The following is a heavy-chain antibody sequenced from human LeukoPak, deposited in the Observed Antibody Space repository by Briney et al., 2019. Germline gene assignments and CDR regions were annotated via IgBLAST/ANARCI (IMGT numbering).Heavy chain of an antibody. Sequence: PSEAPSVTCAVHGGSFCGSYWSWIRQRPRKGLEWGGVINHSGRINYTPSLKSQVTISVDTAKNQFSRKLSSVTAADTAVYYCARAGALCDIVVVPAAIGGRTFDYWGQGTLVTVSS. CDR3: ARAGALCDIVVVPAAIGGRTFDY. CDR1: GGSFCGSY. J-gene: IGHJ4*02. V-gene: IGHV4-34*01. D-gene: IGHD2-2*01. CDR2: INHSGRI.